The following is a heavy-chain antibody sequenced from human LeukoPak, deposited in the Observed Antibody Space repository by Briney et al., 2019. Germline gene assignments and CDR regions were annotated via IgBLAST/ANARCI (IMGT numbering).Heavy chain of an antibody. J-gene: IGHJ6*02. CDR2: IGGSGGST. D-gene: IGHD6-19*01. CDR3: AKGLIAVAGTHGYYYYYGMDV. V-gene: IGHV3-23*01. CDR1: GFTFSSYA. Sequence: GGSLRLSCAASGFTFSSYAMSWVRQAPGKGLEWVSAIGGSGGSTYYADSVKGRFTISRDNSKNTLYLQMNSLRAEDTAVYYCAKGLIAVAGTHGYYYYYGMDVWGQGTTVTVSS.